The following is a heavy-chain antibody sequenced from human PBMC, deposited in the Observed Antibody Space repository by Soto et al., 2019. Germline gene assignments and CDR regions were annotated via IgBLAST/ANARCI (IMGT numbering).Heavy chain of an antibody. D-gene: IGHD5-12*01. CDR2: INPSGVST. CDR1: GYTFTSYY. V-gene: IGHV1-46*01. J-gene: IGHJ6*02. Sequence: GASVKVSCKASGYTFTSYYMHWVRQAPGQGLEWMGIINPSGVSTTYAQKFQGRVTMTRDTSTSTVYMELSSLRSEDTAVYYCARKAGVDYGMDIWGQGTMVTVSS. CDR3: ARKAGVDYGMDI.